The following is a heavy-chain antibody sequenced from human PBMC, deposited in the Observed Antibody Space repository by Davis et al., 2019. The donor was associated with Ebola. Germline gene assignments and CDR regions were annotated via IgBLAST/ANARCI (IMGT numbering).Heavy chain of an antibody. CDR2: MDPNSGYA. Sequence: ASVKVSCKASGYTFTSYHLNWVRQAAGQGLEWMGWMDPNSGYARYVQKLQGRVTLTTDTSTTTVYMDLSSLRSEDTALYYCTTPGGQDSGYDVFDIWGQGTMVTVSS. V-gene: IGHV1-8*01. J-gene: IGHJ3*02. CDR1: GYTFTSYH. CDR3: TTPGGQDSGYDVFDI. D-gene: IGHD5-12*01.